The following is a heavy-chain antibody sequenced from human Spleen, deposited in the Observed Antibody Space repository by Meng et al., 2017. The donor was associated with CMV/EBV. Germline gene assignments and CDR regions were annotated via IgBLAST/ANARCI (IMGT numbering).Heavy chain of an antibody. CDR2: INHSGST. D-gene: IGHD3-16*02. CDR1: GGSFSGYY. Sequence: VYGGSFSGYYWSWIRQPPGKGLEWIGEINHSGSTNYNPTLKSRVTISVDTSKNQFSLKLSSVTAADTAVYYCARDSGRLGELSFDPWGQGTLVTVSS. J-gene: IGHJ5*02. CDR3: ARDSGRLGELSFDP. V-gene: IGHV4-34*01.